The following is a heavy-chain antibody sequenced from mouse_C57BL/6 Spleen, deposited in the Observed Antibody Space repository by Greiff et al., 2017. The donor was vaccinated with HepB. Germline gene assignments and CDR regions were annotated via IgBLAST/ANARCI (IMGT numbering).Heavy chain of an antibody. CDR1: GYTFTSYW. V-gene: IGHV1-64*01. D-gene: IGHD1-1*01. Sequence: VKLLESGAELVKPGASVKLSCKASGYTFTSYWMHWVKQRPGQGLEWIGMIHPNSGSTNYNEKFKSKATLTVDKSSSTAYMQLSSLTSEDSAVYYCARITTVRANLDYWGQGTSVTVSS. CDR3: ARITTVRANLDY. CDR2: IHPNSGST. J-gene: IGHJ4*01.